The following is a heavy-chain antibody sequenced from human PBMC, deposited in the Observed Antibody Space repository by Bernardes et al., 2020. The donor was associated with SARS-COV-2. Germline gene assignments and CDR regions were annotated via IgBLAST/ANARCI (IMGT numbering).Heavy chain of an antibody. CDR2: IRGNGEST. Sequence: GGSLRLSCAGSGFTFTSHAMSWVRQAPGKGLEWVSAIRGNGESTYYADSVKGRFTISRDISKNTLYLQMNSLRAEDTALYYCAKDKGGGSTAPSDYWGQGALVTVAS. D-gene: IGHD2-15*01. CDR1: GFTFTSHA. CDR3: AKDKGGGSTAPSDY. V-gene: IGHV3-23*01. J-gene: IGHJ4*02.